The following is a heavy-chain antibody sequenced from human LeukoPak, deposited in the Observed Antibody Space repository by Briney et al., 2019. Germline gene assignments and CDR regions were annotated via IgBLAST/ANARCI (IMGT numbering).Heavy chain of an antibody. D-gene: IGHD4-17*01. CDR1: GFTFSSYA. CDR3: ASDPPTAGAEYNPFDP. J-gene: IGHJ5*02. Sequence: PGGSLRLSCAASGFTFSSYAMSWVRQAPGKGLEWVSAISGSGGSTSYADSVKGRFTISRDNSKNTLYLQMNSLRAEDTAVYYCASDPPTAGAEYNPFDPWGQGTLVTVSS. CDR2: ISGSGGST. V-gene: IGHV3-23*01.